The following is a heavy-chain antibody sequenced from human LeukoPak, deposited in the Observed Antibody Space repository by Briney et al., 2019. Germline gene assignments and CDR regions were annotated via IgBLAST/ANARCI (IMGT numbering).Heavy chain of an antibody. CDR1: GGYIITSGHY. CDR2: VYYTGVT. J-gene: IGHJ5*02. V-gene: IGHV4-39*07. D-gene: IGHD4-23*01. Sequence: SETLSLTCTVTGGYIITSGHYWGWIRQPPGQGLEWIGSVYYTGVTSTNPFFRSRMSISVDTSKNQFSLNLTSVTAADAAVYYCARERSSSGGHNRFDPWGQGTLVTVSS. CDR3: ARERSSSGGHNRFDP.